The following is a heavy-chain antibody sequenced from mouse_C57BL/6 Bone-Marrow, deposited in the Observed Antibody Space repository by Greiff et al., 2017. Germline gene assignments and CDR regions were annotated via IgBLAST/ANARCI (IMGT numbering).Heavy chain of an antibody. J-gene: IGHJ4*01. CDR3: ARGIYYGKGYYAMDY. D-gene: IGHD2-1*01. V-gene: IGHV1-69*01. CDR1: GYTFTSYW. CDR2: IDPSDSYT. Sequence: VQLHQSGAELVMPGASVKLSCKASGYTFTSYWMHWVKQRPGQGLEWIGEIDPSDSYTNYNQKFKGKSTLTVDKSSSTAYMQLSSLTSEDSAVYYCARGIYYGKGYYAMDYWGQGTSVTVSS.